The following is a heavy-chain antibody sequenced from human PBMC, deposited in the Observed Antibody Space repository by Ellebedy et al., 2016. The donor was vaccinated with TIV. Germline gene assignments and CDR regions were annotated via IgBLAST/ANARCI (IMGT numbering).Heavy chain of an antibody. CDR1: GFTFRTYT. CDR2: IKQGGIEE. J-gene: IGHJ4*02. Sequence: GESLKISXAASGFTFRTYTMGWVRQAPGKGLEWVASIKQGGIEEYYVDSVEGRFAISRDNAKNSLYLQMNSLRDEDRAVYYCARWFSWGSSSAFDSWGQGTLVTVS. V-gene: IGHV3-7*01. D-gene: IGHD2-2*01. CDR3: ARWFSWGSSSAFDS.